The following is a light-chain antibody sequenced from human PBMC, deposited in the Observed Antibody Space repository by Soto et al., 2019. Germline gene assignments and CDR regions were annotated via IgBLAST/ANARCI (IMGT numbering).Light chain of an antibody. CDR3: SSYTSSSTLLYV. CDR1: SSDVDGYNY. V-gene: IGLV2-14*01. CDR2: DVS. Sequence: QSALTQPASVSGSPGQSITISCTGTSSDVDGYNYVSWYQQHPGKAPKLMIYDVSNRPSGVSNRFSGSKSGNTASLTISWLQAEDEADYYCSSYTSSSTLLYVFGTGTKVTVL. J-gene: IGLJ1*01.